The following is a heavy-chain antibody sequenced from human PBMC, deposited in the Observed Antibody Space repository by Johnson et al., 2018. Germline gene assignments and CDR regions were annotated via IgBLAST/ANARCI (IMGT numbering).Heavy chain of an antibody. D-gene: IGHD3-10*01. CDR2: ISYDGSNK. V-gene: IGHV3-30*03. CDR3: ARDLRGDVFDI. CDR1: GFTFSSYG. J-gene: IGHJ3*02. Sequence: QVQLVESGGGVVQPGRSLRLSCAASGFTFSSYGMHWVRQAPGKGLEWVAVISYDGSNKYYADSVKGRFTISRDNSKNTLYLQMHRLRAEDTAVYYCARDLRGDVFDIWGQGTMVTVSS.